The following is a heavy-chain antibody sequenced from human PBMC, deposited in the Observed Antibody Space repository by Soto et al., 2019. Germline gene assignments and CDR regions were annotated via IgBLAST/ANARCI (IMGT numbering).Heavy chain of an antibody. J-gene: IGHJ4*02. D-gene: IGHD3-9*01. CDR3: ARDPSTGSADY. Sequence: EVQLLESGGDLVQPGGSLRLSCVASGITFGNRAMSWVRQAPGEGLEWVSAISASGGSTYYTDSVKGRFTISRDNSKNTLSLQMNSLRAEDTAIYYCARDPSTGSADYWGQGTLVTVSS. CDR2: ISASGGST. CDR1: GITFGNRA. V-gene: IGHV3-23*01.